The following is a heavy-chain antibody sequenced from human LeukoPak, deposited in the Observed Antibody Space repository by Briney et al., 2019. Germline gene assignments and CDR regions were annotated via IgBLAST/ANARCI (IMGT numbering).Heavy chain of an antibody. CDR1: GGTFSSYA. Sequence: ASVKVSCKASGGTFSSYAISWVRQAPGRGLEWMGRIIPILGIANYAQKFQGRVTITADKSTSTAYMELSSLRSEDTAVYYCARDHYGSGSYYNLGYWGQGTLVTVSS. CDR2: IIPILGIA. CDR3: ARDHYGSGSYYNLGY. J-gene: IGHJ4*02. V-gene: IGHV1-69*04. D-gene: IGHD3-10*01.